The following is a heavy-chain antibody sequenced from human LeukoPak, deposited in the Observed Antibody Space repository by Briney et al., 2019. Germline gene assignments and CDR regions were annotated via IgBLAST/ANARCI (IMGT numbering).Heavy chain of an antibody. J-gene: IGHJ4*02. V-gene: IGHV4-39*01. CDR3: ARHASVDGNWPRPLDY. Sequence: SETLSLTCTVSGGSISSSNYYWGWIRQPPGKGLEWVGNIYYSGSTYYKPSLKTRVTISVDTSKNQFSLKLTSVTAADTAVYYCARHASVDGNWPRPLDYWGQGSLVTVSS. D-gene: IGHD6-19*01. CDR2: IYYSGST. CDR1: GGSISSSNYY.